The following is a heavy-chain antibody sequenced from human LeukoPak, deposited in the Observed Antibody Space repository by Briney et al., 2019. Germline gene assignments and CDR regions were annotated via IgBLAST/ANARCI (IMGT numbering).Heavy chain of an antibody. CDR2: ISGGDGGGST. CDR3: ARSRYSSGRGAFQY. CDR1: GFTFSDYG. Sequence: GGSLRLSCAASGFTFSDYGMTWVRQAPGKGLEWVSTISGGDGGGSTYYADSVEGRFTISRDNSKNTLDPQMNSLRAEDTAVYYCARSRYSSGRGAFQYWGQGTLVTVSS. J-gene: IGHJ4*02. D-gene: IGHD6-19*01. V-gene: IGHV3-23*01.